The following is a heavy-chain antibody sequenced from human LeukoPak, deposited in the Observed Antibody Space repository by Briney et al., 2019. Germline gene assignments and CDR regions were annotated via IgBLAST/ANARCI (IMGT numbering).Heavy chain of an antibody. J-gene: IGHJ4*02. CDR1: GGTFSSYA. Sequence: SVKVSCKASGGTFSSYAISWVRQPPGQGLEWMGRIIPIFGTANYAQKSQGRVTITTDESTSTAYMELSSLRSEDTAVYYCASRGIAAAGPLFDYWGQGTLVTVSS. CDR3: ASRGIAAAGPLFDY. CDR2: IIPIFGTA. D-gene: IGHD6-13*01. V-gene: IGHV1-69*05.